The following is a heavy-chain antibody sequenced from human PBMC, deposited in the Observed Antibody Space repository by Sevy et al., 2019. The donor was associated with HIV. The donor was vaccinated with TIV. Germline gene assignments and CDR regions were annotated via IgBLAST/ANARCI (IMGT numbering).Heavy chain of an antibody. Sequence: SETLSLTCTVSGGSISSYYWSWIWQPPGKGLEWIGYIYYSGSTNYNPSLKSRVTISVDTSKNQFSLKLSSVTAADTAVYYCARGPRWTGEDWFDPWGQGTLVTVSS. CDR2: IYYSGST. CDR3: ARGPRWTGEDWFDP. J-gene: IGHJ5*02. D-gene: IGHD3-10*01. CDR1: GGSISSYY. V-gene: IGHV4-59*01.